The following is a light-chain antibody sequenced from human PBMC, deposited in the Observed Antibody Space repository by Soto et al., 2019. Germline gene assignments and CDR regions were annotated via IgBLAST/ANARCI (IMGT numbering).Light chain of an antibody. CDR1: QSVYSNY. J-gene: IGKJ3*01. V-gene: IGKV3-20*01. Sequence: EIVLTQSPGTLSLSPGERATLSCRASQSVYSNYLAWYQRKPGQAPRLLIYAASRRATGIPDRFSGSGSGTDFTLTISRLEPEDSAVYYCQQYGRSPRVLFTFGPATKVEIK. CDR3: QQYGRSPRVLFT. CDR2: AAS.